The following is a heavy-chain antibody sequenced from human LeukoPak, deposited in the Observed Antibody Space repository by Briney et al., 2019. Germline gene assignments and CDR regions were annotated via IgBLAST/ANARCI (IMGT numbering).Heavy chain of an antibody. J-gene: IGHJ4*02. CDR3: ARDYIAYDPLDY. V-gene: IGHV3-9*01. CDR1: GFTFDDYA. D-gene: IGHD3-3*01. CDR2: ISWNSGSI. Sequence: GRSLRLSCAASGFTFDDYAMHWVRQAPGKGLEWVSGISWNSGSIGYADSVKGRFTISRDNAKNSLYLQMNSLRAEDTAVYWCARDYIAYDPLDYWGQGTLVTVSS.